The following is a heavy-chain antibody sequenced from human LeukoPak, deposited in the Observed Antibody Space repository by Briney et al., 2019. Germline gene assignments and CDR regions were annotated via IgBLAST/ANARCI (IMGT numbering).Heavy chain of an antibody. CDR2: ISPNSGGT. Sequence: ASVKVSCKASGYTFTGYYMHWVRQAPGQGLEWLGWISPNSGGTNYAQKFQGRVTMTRDTSISTAYMELSRLRSDDTAVYYCAREMATITQTNIILLFDYWGQGTLVTVSS. CDR3: AREMATITQTNIILLFDY. V-gene: IGHV1-2*02. J-gene: IGHJ4*02. D-gene: IGHD5-24*01. CDR1: GYTFTGYY.